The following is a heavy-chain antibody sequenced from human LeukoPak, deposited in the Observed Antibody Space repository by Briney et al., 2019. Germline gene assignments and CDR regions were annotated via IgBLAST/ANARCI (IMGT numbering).Heavy chain of an antibody. CDR3: AKDSSSSWYGWFDP. V-gene: IGHV3-30*02. CDR2: IRCDGSNK. CDR1: GFTFSSYG. J-gene: IGHJ5*02. Sequence: GSLRLSCAASGFTFSSYGMHWVRQAPGKGLEWVAFIRCDGSNKYYADSVKGRFTISRDNSKNTLYLQMNSLRAEDTAVYYCAKDSSSSWYGWFDPWGQGTLVTVSS. D-gene: IGHD6-13*01.